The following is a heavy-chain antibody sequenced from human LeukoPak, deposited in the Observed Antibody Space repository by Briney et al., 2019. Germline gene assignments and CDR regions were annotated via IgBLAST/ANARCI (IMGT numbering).Heavy chain of an antibody. Sequence: GGSLRLSCAASGFAFSNYAMSWVRQAPGKGLEWVSSLSGGGDSRYYADSVMGRFTISRDNSKNTLYLQMNSLRAEDTAVYYCAKVSGNSYYYFDYWGQGSLVTVSS. CDR3: AKVSGNSYYYFDY. CDR1: GFAFSNYA. V-gene: IGHV3-23*01. D-gene: IGHD3-22*01. J-gene: IGHJ4*02. CDR2: LSGGGDSR.